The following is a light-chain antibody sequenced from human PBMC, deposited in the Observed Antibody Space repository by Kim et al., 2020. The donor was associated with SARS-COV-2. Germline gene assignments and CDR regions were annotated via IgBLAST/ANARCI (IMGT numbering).Light chain of an antibody. V-gene: IGKV1-5*02. J-gene: IGKJ2*01. CDR1: QSISSW. Sequence: DIQMTQSPSTLSASVGDTVTIICRGSQSISSWLAWYQQRPGIAPELLIYDASALRSGVPSRFGGSGFETEFTLNIYRLQPDDFATYFCQQYTAYPYAFGQGTKVEI. CDR3: QQYTAYPYA. CDR2: DAS.